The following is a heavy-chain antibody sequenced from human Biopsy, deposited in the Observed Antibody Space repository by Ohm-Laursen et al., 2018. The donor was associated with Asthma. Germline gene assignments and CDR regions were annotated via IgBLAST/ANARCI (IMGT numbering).Heavy chain of an antibody. CDR2: ISYGGKT. V-gene: IGHV4-39*01. CDR3: ARRITIFGVVQKDHGMDA. J-gene: IGHJ6*02. D-gene: IGHD3-3*01. CDR1: GGSMTPTSHY. Sequence: SQTLSLTCTASGGSMTPTSHYWDWIRQAPGKGLEWIGYISYGGKTSYNPSLKNRVTISRDTSKSQFSLRLTSVTAADTAVYFCARRITIFGVVQKDHGMDAWGQGTAVTVSS.